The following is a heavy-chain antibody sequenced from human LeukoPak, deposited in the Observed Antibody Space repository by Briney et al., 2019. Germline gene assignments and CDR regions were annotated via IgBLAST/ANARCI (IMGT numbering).Heavy chain of an antibody. CDR2: ISGSGGST. Sequence: PGGSLRLSCAASGFTFSNYAMSWVRQAPGKGLEWVSAISGSGGSTYYADSVKGRFTISRDNSKNTLYLQMNSLRAEDTAVYYCAKDKEGGRWLQPNFDYWGQGTLVTVSS. V-gene: IGHV3-23*01. D-gene: IGHD5-24*01. CDR1: GFTFSNYA. CDR3: AKDKEGGRWLQPNFDY. J-gene: IGHJ4*02.